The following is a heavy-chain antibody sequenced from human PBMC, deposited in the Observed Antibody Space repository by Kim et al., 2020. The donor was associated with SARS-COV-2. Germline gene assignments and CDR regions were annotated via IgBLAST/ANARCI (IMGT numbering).Heavy chain of an antibody. CDR1: GFTFSDYS. D-gene: IGHD2-8*02. J-gene: IGHJ4*02. Sequence: GGSLRLSCAASGFTFSDYSMSWIRQAPGKGLEWLSSLNIADPKYADSVKGRFTISRDNAKNSLYLQMNSLTAEDTAVYYCGRGRYCTDKSCYFDYWGQGTLVTVSS. CDR2: LNIADP. V-gene: IGHV3-11*06. CDR3: GRGRYCTDKSCYFDY.